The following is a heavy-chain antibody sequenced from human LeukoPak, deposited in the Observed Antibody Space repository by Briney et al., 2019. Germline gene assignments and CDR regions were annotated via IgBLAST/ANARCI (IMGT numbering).Heavy chain of an antibody. CDR1: GFTFSSYT. CDR2: ISSSSSYV. J-gene: IGHJ4*02. Sequence: GGSLRLSCAASGFTFSSYTMNWVRQAPGKGLEWVSSISSSSSYVYYADSPKGRFTISRDNAKNSLYLQMNSLRAEDTAVYYCARDQRYGDYQDYWGQGTLVTVSS. V-gene: IGHV3-21*01. D-gene: IGHD4-17*01. CDR3: ARDQRYGDYQDY.